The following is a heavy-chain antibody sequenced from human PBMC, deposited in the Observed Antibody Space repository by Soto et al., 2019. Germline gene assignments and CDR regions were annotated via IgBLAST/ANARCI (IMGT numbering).Heavy chain of an antibody. Sequence: SETLSLTCTVSGGSISSGGYYWSWIRQHPGKGLEWIGYIYYSGSTYYNPSLKSRVTISVDTSKNQFSLKLSSVTAADTAVYYCARGGGTAEVDYWGQGTLVTVSS. V-gene: IGHV4-31*03. CDR1: GGSISSGGYY. CDR2: IYYSGST. J-gene: IGHJ4*02. D-gene: IGHD6-13*01. CDR3: ARGGGTAEVDY.